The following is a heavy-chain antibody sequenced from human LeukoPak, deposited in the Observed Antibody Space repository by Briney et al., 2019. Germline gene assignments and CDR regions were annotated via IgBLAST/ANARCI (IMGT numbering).Heavy chain of an antibody. D-gene: IGHD6-19*01. V-gene: IGHV4-39*01. CDR1: GGSISSSSYY. CDR3: ALGRGDSSGWSRGRWFDP. CDR2: IYYSGST. Sequence: SETLSLTCTVSGGSISSSSYYWGWIRQPPGKGLEWIGNIYYSGSTYYNPSLKSRVTISVDTSKNQFSLQLNSVTPEDTAVYYCALGRGDSSGWSRGRWFDPWGQGTLVTVSS. J-gene: IGHJ5*02.